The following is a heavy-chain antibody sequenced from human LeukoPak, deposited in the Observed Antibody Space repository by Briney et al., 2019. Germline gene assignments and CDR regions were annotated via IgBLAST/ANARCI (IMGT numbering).Heavy chain of an antibody. V-gene: IGHV3-23*01. CDR2: ITGGGVST. J-gene: IGHJ4*02. CDR3: AKGPPKLRYASSWYFDY. CDR1: XFTFSSYA. D-gene: IGHD6-13*01. Sequence: QXXGSLRLSCAASXFTFSSYAMSWVRQAPGKGLEWVSAITGGGVSTYYADSVKGRFTISRDNSNNTLYLQMNSLRAEDTAVYYCAKGPPKLRYASSWYFDYWGQGTLVTVSS.